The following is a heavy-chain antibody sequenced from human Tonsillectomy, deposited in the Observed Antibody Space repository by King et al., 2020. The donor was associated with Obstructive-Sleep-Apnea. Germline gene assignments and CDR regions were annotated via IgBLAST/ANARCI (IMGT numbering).Heavy chain of an antibody. D-gene: IGHD3-3*01. J-gene: IGHJ6*02. CDR2: MYDSVNT. CDR1: GASISSYY. Sequence: LQLQESGPGLVKPSETLSLTCTVSGASISSYYWSWIRQPPGKGLEWIGYMYDSVNTNYNPSLRSRVTISIDTSKNLSLKLNSVTAADTAVYYCARGGEGEWLPGGGMDVWGPGTTVIVSS. V-gene: IGHV4-59*01. CDR3: ARGGEGEWLPGGGMDV.